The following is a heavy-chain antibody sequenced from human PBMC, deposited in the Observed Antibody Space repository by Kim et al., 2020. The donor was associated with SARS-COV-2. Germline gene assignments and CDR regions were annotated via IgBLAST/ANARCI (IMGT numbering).Heavy chain of an antibody. D-gene: IGHD5-12*01. Sequence: GRFTISRENAKNSLYLQMNSLRAGDTAVYYCARAHRRYSGYVGRIRGMDVWGQGTTVTVSS. J-gene: IGHJ6*02. V-gene: IGHV3-13*01. CDR3: ARAHRRYSGYVGRIRGMDV.